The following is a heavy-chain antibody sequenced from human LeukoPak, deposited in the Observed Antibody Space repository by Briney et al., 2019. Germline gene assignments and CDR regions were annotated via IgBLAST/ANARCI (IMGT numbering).Heavy chain of an antibody. J-gene: IGHJ1*01. D-gene: IGHD6-19*01. Sequence: SETLSLTCAVYGGSFSGYYWSWIRQPPGKGLEWIGYIYYSGSTNYNPSLKSRVTISVDTSKNQFSLKLSSVTAADTAVYSCARGQWLVLYWGQGTLVTVSS. CDR1: GGSFSGYY. CDR2: IYYSGST. CDR3: ARGQWLVLY. V-gene: IGHV4-59*08.